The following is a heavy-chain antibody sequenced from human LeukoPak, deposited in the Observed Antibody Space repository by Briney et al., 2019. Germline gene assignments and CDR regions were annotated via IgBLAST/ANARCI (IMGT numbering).Heavy chain of an antibody. CDR2: ISAYNGNT. Sequence: ASVKVSCKASGYTFTSYGISWVRQAPGQGLEWMGWISAYNGNTNYAQKLQGRVTITADESTSTAYMELSSLRSEDTAVYYCAREINWFDPWGQGTLVTVSS. CDR3: AREINWFDP. V-gene: IGHV1-18*01. J-gene: IGHJ5*02. CDR1: GYTFTSYG.